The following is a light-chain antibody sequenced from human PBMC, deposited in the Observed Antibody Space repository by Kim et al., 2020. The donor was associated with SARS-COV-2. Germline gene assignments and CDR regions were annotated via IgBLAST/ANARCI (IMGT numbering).Light chain of an antibody. CDR2: EDN. J-gene: IGLJ2*01. CDR1: GGSIASNY. Sequence: KTVPISCTRSGGSIASNYVQWYQQRPGSAPTTVIYEDNQRPSGVPDRFSGSIDSSSNSASLTISGLKTEDEADYYCQSYDSSNPVVFGGGTQLTVL. V-gene: IGLV6-57*03. CDR3: QSYDSSNPVV.